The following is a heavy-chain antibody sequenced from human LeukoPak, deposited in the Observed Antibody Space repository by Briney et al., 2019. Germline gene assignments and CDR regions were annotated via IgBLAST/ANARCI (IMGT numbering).Heavy chain of an antibody. V-gene: IGHV3-7*01. CDR2: IKQDGIET. Sequence: PGGSLRLSCAASGFNSGNYWMSWVRQAPGQRLEWLANIKQDGIETYYLDSVKGRFTTSRDSARNSVYLQMNSLRADETAVYFCARFIASPGPDAFDIWGQGTLVTVSS. J-gene: IGHJ3*02. CDR1: GFNSGNYW. D-gene: IGHD6-13*01. CDR3: ARFIASPGPDAFDI.